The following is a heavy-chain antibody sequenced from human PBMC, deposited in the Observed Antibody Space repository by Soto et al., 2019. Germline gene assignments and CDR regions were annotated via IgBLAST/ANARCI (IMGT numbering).Heavy chain of an antibody. CDR1: GFTFTSHA. CDR2: ISGTGAST. V-gene: IGHV3-23*01. D-gene: IGHD2-21*02. J-gene: IGHJ4*02. CDR3: AKNGVVVVTAVLDY. Sequence: PGGSLRLSCAASGFTFTSHAMTWVRQPPGKGLEWVSAISGTGASTYYADSVKGRFTISRDNSKSTLFLQMSNLRAEDTALYYCAKNGVVVVTAVLDYWGQGALVTVSS.